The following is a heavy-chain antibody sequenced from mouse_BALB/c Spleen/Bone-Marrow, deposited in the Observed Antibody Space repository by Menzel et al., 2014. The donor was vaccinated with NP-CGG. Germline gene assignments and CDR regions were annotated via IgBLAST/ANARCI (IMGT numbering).Heavy chain of an antibody. Sequence: EVKLMESGPELVKPGTSVKISCKASGYSFTGYYMHWVKQSHVKSLEWIGRINPYTGATTYNQNFNVKASLTVDKSSSTAYMERHSLTAEDSAVYYCARGDWFAYWGQGTLVTVSA. V-gene: IGHV1-42*01. J-gene: IGHJ3*01. CDR3: ARGDWFAY. CDR2: INPYTGAT. CDR1: GYSFTGYY.